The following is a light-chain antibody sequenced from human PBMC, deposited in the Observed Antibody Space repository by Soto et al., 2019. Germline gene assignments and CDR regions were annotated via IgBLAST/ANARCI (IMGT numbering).Light chain of an antibody. J-gene: IGKJ1*01. CDR3: QQANNFPWT. CDR2: AAS. V-gene: IGKV1-12*01. CDR1: QDINNW. Sequence: DIQMTQSPSSVSASVGDRVTITCRASQDINNWLAWYQQKPGKAPELLIYAASSLQSGVPSRFSGSGSGTDFTLTISSLQPEDFAIYYCQQANNFPWTFGQGTKVEIK.